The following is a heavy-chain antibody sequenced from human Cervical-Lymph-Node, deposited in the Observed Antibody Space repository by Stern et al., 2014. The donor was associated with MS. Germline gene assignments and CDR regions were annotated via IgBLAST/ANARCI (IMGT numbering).Heavy chain of an antibody. CDR3: ARAPGGRVRAYYFDY. V-gene: IGHV4-59*01. CDR2: ISDSGST. CDR1: GGSISTYY. Sequence: QVQLQESGPGLVKPSETLSLTCTVSGGSISTYYWSWIRQPPGKGLEWIGYISDSGSTIYNPSLKSRVTISLDTSKNQFSLKLTSVTAADTAVYYCARAPGGRVRAYYFDYWGQGTLVTVSS. D-gene: IGHD1-26*01. J-gene: IGHJ4*02.